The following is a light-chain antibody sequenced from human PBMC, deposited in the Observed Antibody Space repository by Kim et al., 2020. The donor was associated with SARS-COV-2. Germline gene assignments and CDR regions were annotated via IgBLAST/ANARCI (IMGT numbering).Light chain of an antibody. CDR3: AAWDDSLNARWV. CDR2: SNN. Sequence: QSVLTQPPSASGTPGQRVTISCSGSSSNIGSNTVNWYQQLPGTAPKLLIYSNNQRPSGVPDRFSGSKSGTSASLAISGLQSEDEADYYCAAWDDSLNARWVFGGGTQLTGL. CDR1: SSNIGSNT. J-gene: IGLJ3*02. V-gene: IGLV1-44*01.